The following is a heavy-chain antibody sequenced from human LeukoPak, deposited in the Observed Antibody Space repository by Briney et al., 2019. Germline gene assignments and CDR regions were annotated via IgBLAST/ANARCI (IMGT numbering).Heavy chain of an antibody. Sequence: AGGSLRLSCAASGFTFSSYWMPWVRQAPGKGLVWVSRINSDGSSTSYADSVKGRFTISRDNAKNTLYLQMNSLRAEDTAVYYCARAVAGTGWFDPWGQGTLVTVSS. CDR1: GFTFSSYW. CDR2: INSDGSST. V-gene: IGHV3-74*01. CDR3: ARAVAGTGWFDP. D-gene: IGHD6-19*01. J-gene: IGHJ5*02.